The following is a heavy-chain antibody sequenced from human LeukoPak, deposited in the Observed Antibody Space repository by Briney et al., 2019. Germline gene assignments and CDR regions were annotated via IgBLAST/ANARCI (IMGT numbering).Heavy chain of an antibody. J-gene: IGHJ4*02. D-gene: IGHD3-10*01. CDR1: GGSISSSSYY. CDR2: IYYSGST. CDR3: ARDRGLAGYYFDY. Sequence: SETLSLTCTVSGGSISSSSYYWGWIRQPPGKGLEWIGSIYYSGSTYYNPSLKSRVTMSVDTSKNQFSLKLRSVTAADTAVYYCARDRGLAGYYFDYWGQGTLVTVSS. V-gene: IGHV4-39*07.